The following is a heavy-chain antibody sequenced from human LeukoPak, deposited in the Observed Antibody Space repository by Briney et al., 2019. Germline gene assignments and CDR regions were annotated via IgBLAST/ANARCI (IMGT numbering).Heavy chain of an antibody. D-gene: IGHD5-12*01. CDR3: ARQGFGYDEPIDY. CDR2: ISSSSSYI. Sequence: GGSLRLSCAASGFTFSRCTMDWVRQAPGKGLEWVSSISSSSSYIYYADSVKGRFTISRDNAKKSLYLQMNSLRAEDTAVYYCARQGFGYDEPIDYWGQGTLVTVSS. J-gene: IGHJ4*02. CDR1: GFTFSRCT. V-gene: IGHV3-21*01.